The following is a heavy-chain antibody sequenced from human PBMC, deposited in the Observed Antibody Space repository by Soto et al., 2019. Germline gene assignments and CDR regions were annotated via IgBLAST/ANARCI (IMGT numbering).Heavy chain of an antibody. CDR1: GGSISSGGYY. CDR2: IYYSGST. V-gene: IGHV4-31*03. Sequence: QVQLQESGPGLVKPSQTLSLTCTVSGGSISSGGYYWSWIRQHPGKGLEWIGYIYYSGSTYYNPSLKSRVTISVDTSKNQFSLKLSSVTAADTAVYYCARERGITGTTKDAFDIWGQGTMVTVSS. J-gene: IGHJ3*02. D-gene: IGHD1-7*01. CDR3: ARERGITGTTKDAFDI.